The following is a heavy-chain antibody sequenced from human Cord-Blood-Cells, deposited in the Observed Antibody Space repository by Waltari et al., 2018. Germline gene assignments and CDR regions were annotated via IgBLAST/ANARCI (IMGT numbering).Heavy chain of an antibody. CDR1: GYTLTELS. Sequence: QVQLVQSGAEVKKPGASVKVSCKVSGYTLTELSMHWVRQAPGKGLEWMGGYDPEDGETLYAEKFQGRVTMTEDTSTDTAYMELSSLRSEDTAVYYCATVWTTVDPFDYWGQGTLVTVSS. J-gene: IGHJ4*02. V-gene: IGHV1-24*01. CDR2: YDPEDGET. D-gene: IGHD4-17*01. CDR3: ATVWTTVDPFDY.